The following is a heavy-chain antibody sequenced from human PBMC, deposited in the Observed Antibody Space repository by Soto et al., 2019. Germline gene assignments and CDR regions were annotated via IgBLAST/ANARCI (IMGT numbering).Heavy chain of an antibody. J-gene: IGHJ2*01. V-gene: IGHV1-69*12. CDR1: GGTFSNYP. CDR3: ARGNHRWLQLWYFEL. Sequence: QVQLVQSGAEVKKPGSSVKVSCKASGGTFSNYPVSWVRQAPGQGLEWMGGIIPIFGTVNYAQKFQGRLTITADDSASTAYMELSRLRSEDTAVYYCARGNHRWLQLWYFELWGRGTLVTVSS. CDR2: IIPIFGTV. D-gene: IGHD5-12*01.